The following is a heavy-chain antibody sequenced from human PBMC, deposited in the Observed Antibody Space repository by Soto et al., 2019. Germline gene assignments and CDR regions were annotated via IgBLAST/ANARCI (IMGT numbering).Heavy chain of an antibody. Sequence: GASVKVSCKASGYTFTSYYMHWVRQAPGQGLEWMGIINPSGGSTSYAQKFQGQVTISADKSISTAYLQWSSLKASDTAMYYCAIPSENYYDSSGYYRKFPDYGMDVWGQGTTVTVS. J-gene: IGHJ6*02. V-gene: IGHV1-46*01. CDR2: INPSGGST. D-gene: IGHD3-22*01. CDR3: AIPSENYYDSSGYYRKFPDYGMDV. CDR1: GYTFTSYY.